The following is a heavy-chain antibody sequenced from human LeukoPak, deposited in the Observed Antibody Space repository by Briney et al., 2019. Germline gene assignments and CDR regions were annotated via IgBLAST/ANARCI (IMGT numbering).Heavy chain of an antibody. D-gene: IGHD5-24*01. CDR2: IIPIFGTA. V-gene: IGHV1-69*05. Sequence: SVKVSCKASGYIFTSYGISWVRQAPGQGLEWMGGIIPIFGTANYAQKFQGRVTITTDESTSTAYMELSSLRSEDTAVYYCAILHRDGYPFDYWGQGTLVTVSS. CDR3: AILHRDGYPFDY. CDR1: GYIFTSYG. J-gene: IGHJ4*02.